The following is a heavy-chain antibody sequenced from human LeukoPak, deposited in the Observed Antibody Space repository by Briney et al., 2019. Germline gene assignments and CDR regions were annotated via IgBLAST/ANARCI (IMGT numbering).Heavy chain of an antibody. V-gene: IGHV5-51*01. J-gene: IGHJ4*02. D-gene: IGHD6-13*01. CDR2: IDPVDSDT. Sequence: GESPKIFCKGSGYSFTSYWIGWGRQMPGQGLEWMGIIDPVDSDTRYSPSFQGQVTISAAKSITTAYLPCSSLQASDTAMYYCARGRGSSWYFDYWGQGTLVTVSS. CDR3: ARGRGSSWYFDY. CDR1: GYSFTSYW.